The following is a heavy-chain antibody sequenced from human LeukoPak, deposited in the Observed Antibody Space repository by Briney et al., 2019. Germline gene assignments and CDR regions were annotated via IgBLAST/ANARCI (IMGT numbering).Heavy chain of an antibody. D-gene: IGHD3-22*01. CDR3: ARTTTADDSSGYLDY. CDR1: GGSLTGYY. J-gene: IGHJ4*02. Sequence: SSETLSLTCAVYGGSLTGYYWTWIRQAPGKGLEWIGEINHSGSTNYNPSLKSRVTISVDTSKNQFSLKLSSVTAADTAVYYCARTTTADDSSGYLDYWGQGTLVTVSS. V-gene: IGHV4-34*01. CDR2: INHSGST.